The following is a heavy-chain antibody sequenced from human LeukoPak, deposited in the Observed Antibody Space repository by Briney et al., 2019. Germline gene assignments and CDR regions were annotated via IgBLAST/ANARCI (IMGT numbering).Heavy chain of an antibody. CDR1: GFTFSRYS. J-gene: IGHJ4*02. Sequence: GGSLRLSCAASGFTFSRYSMNWVRQAPGRGLEWVAFLRYDGSKEYYLDSVKGRFTISRDNSKNTLYPQMNSLRAEDTAVYYCAKDQYSYGAEWGQGTLVTVSS. CDR2: LRYDGSKE. V-gene: IGHV3-30*02. CDR3: AKDQYSYGAE. D-gene: IGHD5-18*01.